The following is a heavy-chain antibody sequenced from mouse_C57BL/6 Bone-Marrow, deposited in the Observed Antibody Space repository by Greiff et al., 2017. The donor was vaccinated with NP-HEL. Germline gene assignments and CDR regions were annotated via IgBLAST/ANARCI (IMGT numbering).Heavy chain of an antibody. D-gene: IGHD1-1*01. V-gene: IGHV5-17*01. CDR3: AKGVVARYFDV. CDR1: GFTFSDYG. Sequence: EVKLVESGGGLVKPGGSLKLSCAASGFTFSDYGMHWVRQAPEKGLEWVAYISSGSGTNNYADTVKGRCTISGDNATNTLFLQMTSLRSEDTAMYYCAKGVVARYFDVWGTGTTVTVSS. CDR2: ISSGSGTN. J-gene: IGHJ1*03.